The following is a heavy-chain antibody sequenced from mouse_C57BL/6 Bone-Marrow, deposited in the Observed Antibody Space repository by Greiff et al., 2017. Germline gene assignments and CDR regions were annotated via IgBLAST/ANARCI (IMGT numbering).Heavy chain of an antibody. Sequence: EVQLQQSGAELVRPGASVKLSCTASGFNIKAYYMHWVKQRPEQGLEWIGRIDPEDGDTESAQKFQGKATMTADTASNTAHLQLSILTSEYTAVHYCTSCYGNYAGFAYWGQGTLVTVSA. CDR1: GFNIKAYY. CDR3: TSCYGNYAGFAY. CDR2: IDPEDGDT. D-gene: IGHD2-1*01. J-gene: IGHJ3*01. V-gene: IGHV14-1*01.